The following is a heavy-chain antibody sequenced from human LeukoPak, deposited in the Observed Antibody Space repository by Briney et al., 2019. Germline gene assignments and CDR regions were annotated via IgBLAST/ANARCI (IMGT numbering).Heavy chain of an antibody. J-gene: IGHJ4*02. CDR3: VTSGIAAAGMEY. Sequence: PGGSLRLSCAASGFTFSSHAMHWVRQAPGKGLQYVSAISSYGGNTYFADSVKGRFTISRDNSKNTLYLQMSSLRAEDTGVYYCVTSGIAAAGMEYWGQGTLVTVSS. CDR1: GFTFSSHA. V-gene: IGHV3-64D*09. D-gene: IGHD6-13*01. CDR2: ISSYGGNT.